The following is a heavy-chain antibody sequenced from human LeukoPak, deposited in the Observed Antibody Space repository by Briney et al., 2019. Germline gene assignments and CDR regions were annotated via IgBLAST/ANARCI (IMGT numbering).Heavy chain of an antibody. J-gene: IGHJ4*02. CDR1: GGSISSYY. CDR2: IYYSGRP. D-gene: IGHD4-11*01. Sequence: SETLSLTCTVSGGSISSYYWSWIRQPPGKGLEWIGHIYYSGRPNYNPYLKGRVTISVDKPKNQFSLQQSSVTAADTAVYYCARSQRGYSIVPSPYGSFDYWGQGTLVTVSS. CDR3: ARSQRGYSIVPSPYGSFDY. V-gene: IGHV4-59*01.